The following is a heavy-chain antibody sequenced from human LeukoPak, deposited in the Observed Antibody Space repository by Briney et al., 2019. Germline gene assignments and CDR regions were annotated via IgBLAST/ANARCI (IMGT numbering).Heavy chain of an antibody. Sequence: GGSLRLSCAASGFTFSSYGMHWVRQAPGKGLEWVAFIRYDGSNKYYADSVKGRFAISRDNSKNTLYLQMNSLRAEDTAVYYCAKDKTYYYGSGSYYNVIWGKNNGYYYMDVWGKGTTVTISS. D-gene: IGHD3-10*01. CDR3: AKDKTYYYGSGSYYNVIWGKNNGYYYMDV. CDR2: IRYDGSNK. J-gene: IGHJ6*03. V-gene: IGHV3-30*02. CDR1: GFTFSSYG.